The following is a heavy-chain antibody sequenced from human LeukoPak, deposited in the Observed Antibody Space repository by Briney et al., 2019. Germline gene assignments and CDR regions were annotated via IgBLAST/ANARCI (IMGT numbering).Heavy chain of an antibody. V-gene: IGHV4-34*01. D-gene: IGHD2/OR15-2a*01. Sequence: SETLSLTCAVYGGSFSGYYWSWIRQPPGKGLEWIGEINHSGSTNYNPSLKSRVTISVDTSKNQFSLKLSSVTAADTAIYYCARRDESLWRLDYWGQGALVTVSS. CDR1: GGSFSGYY. J-gene: IGHJ4*02. CDR2: INHSGST. CDR3: ARRDESLWRLDY.